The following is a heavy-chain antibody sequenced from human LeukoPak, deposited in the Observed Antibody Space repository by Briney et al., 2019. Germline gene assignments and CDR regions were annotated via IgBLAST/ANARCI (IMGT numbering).Heavy chain of an antibody. CDR1: GFTFSSHE. J-gene: IGHJ3*01. CDR3: ARQTLGATGYSAFDF. V-gene: IGHV3-48*03. D-gene: IGHD3-9*01. Sequence: GGSLRLSCAASGFTFSSHEMNWVRQPPGKGLEWVSYISDSGSPIYYADSVKGRFTVSRDNAKNSLYPQMNSLRAEDTALYYCARQTLGATGYSAFDFWGQGTLVTVSS. CDR2: ISDSGSPI.